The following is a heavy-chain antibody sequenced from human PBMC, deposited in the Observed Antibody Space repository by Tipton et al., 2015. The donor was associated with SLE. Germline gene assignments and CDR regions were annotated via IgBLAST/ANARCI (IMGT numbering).Heavy chain of an antibody. V-gene: IGHV1-18*01. CDR1: GYTFTSYG. J-gene: IGHJ6*02. D-gene: IGHD6-13*01. CDR2: ISAYNGNT. Sequence: QLVQSGAEVKKPGASVKVSCKASGYTFTSYGISWVRQAPGQGLEWMGWISAYNGNTNYAQKLQGRVTMTTDTSTSTAYMELRSLRSDDTAMYYCARGQLVGDGAYYYYYYGMDVWGQGTTVTVSS. CDR3: ARGQLVGDGAYYYYYYGMDV.